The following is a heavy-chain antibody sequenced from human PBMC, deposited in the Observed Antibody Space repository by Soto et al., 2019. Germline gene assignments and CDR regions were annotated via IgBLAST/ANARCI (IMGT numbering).Heavy chain of an antibody. D-gene: IGHD3-10*01. CDR1: GYTFTSYA. V-gene: IGHV1-3*01. CDR2: INAGNGNT. CDR3: ARVDTAVTMVRGVPRTGYYFDY. Sequence: QVQLVQSGAEVKKPGASVKVSCKASGYTFTSYAMHWVRQAPGQRLEGMGWINAGNGNTKYSQKFQGRVTITRDTSASTAYMELSSLRSEDTAVYYCARVDTAVTMVRGVPRTGYYFDYWGQGTLVTVSS. J-gene: IGHJ4*02.